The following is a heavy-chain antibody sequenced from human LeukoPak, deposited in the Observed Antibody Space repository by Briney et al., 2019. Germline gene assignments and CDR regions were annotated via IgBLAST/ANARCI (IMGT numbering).Heavy chain of an antibody. D-gene: IGHD1-26*01. CDR2: ISSSSSYI. CDR1: GFTFSGYS. CDR3: ARATYSGSYYVPSFDY. V-gene: IGHV3-21*01. Sequence: GGSLRLSCAASGFTFSGYSMNWVRQAPGKGLEWVSSISSSSSYIYYADSVKGRFTISRDNAKNSLYLQMNSLRAEDTAVYYCARATYSGSYYVPSFDYWGQGTLVTVSS. J-gene: IGHJ4*02.